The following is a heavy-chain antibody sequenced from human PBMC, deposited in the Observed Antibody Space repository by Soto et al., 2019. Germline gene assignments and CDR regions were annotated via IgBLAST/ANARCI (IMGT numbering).Heavy chain of an antibody. CDR1: GFTFSSYW. CDR3: ERVFDFWSGLASYYYGMDV. CDR2: IKQDGSEK. D-gene: IGHD3-3*01. V-gene: IGHV3-7*01. J-gene: IGHJ6*02. Sequence: GSLGLSCSASGFTFSSYWMSWVRQAPGKGLEWVANIKQDGSEKYYVDSVKGRFTISRDNAKNSLYLQMNSLRAEDTAVYYCERVFDFWSGLASYYYGMDVWGQGTKVTVYS.